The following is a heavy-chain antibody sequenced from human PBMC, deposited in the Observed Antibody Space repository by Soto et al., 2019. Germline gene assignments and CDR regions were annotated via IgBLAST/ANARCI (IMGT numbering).Heavy chain of an antibody. D-gene: IGHD1-26*01. CDR2: ISGSGGST. J-gene: IGHJ4*02. CDR3: AEDPEWELPKYYFDY. V-gene: IGHV3-23*01. Sequence: GGSLRLSCAVSGFTVSNNYMSWVRQAPGKGLEWVSSISGSGGSTYYADSVKGRFTISRDNSKNTLYLKMNSLRAEDTAVYYCAEDPEWELPKYYFDYWGQGTLVTVSS. CDR1: GFTVSNNY.